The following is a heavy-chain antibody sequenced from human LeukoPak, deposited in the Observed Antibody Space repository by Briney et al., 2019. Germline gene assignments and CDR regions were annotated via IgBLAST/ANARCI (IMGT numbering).Heavy chain of an antibody. CDR2: IYYSGST. CDR3: ARLPATLAYFDY. V-gene: IGHV4-39*01. CDR1: GGSISSSSYY. J-gene: IGHJ4*02. Sequence: PSETLSLTRTVSGGSISSSSYYWGWIRQPPGKGLECVGTIYYSGSTSYNPSLKSRVTISVDTSKKQFSLRLSSVTAADTAVYYCARLPATLAYFDYWGQGTLVTVSS. D-gene: IGHD5-18*01.